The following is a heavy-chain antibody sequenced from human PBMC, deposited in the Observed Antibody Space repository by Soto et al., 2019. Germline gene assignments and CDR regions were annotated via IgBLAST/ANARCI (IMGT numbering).Heavy chain of an antibody. J-gene: IGHJ6*02. V-gene: IGHV3-30*18. CDR3: AKNGYGDYSYYYYGMDV. CDR2: ISYDGSNK. D-gene: IGHD4-17*01. Sequence: QVQLVESGGGVVQPGRSLRLSCAASGFTFSSYGMHWVRQAPGKGLEWVAVISYDGSNKYYADSVKGRFTISRDNSKNTLYLQMNSLRAEDTAVYYCAKNGYGDYSYYYYGMDVWGQGTTVTVSS. CDR1: GFTFSSYG.